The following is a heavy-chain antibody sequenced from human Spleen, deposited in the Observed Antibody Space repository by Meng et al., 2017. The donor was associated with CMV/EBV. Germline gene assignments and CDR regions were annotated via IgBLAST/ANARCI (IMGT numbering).Heavy chain of an antibody. D-gene: IGHD4-23*01. CDR2: IYYTGST. CDR3: ARGGKASFDS. Sequence: SETLSLTCTVSGDSVSSGDYYWSWIRQPPGKGLEWIGYIYYTGSTNYNPSLKSRVTISKDTSKNQFSLKLTSLTAADTAVYYCARGGKASFDSWGQGTLVTVSS. J-gene: IGHJ4*02. CDR1: GDSVSSGDYY. V-gene: IGHV4-61*08.